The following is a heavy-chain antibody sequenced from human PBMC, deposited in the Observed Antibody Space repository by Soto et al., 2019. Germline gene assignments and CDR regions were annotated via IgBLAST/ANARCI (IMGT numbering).Heavy chain of an antibody. Sequence: LRLSCAASGFTFSSSSMNWVRQAPGKGLEWVSSISSSSSYIYYADSVKGRFTISRDNAKNSLYLQMNSLRAEDTAVYYCARRSDFWSGYSQYYFDYWGQGTLVTVSS. V-gene: IGHV3-21*01. CDR3: ARRSDFWSGYSQYYFDY. D-gene: IGHD3-3*01. J-gene: IGHJ4*02. CDR2: ISSSSSYI. CDR1: GFTFSSSS.